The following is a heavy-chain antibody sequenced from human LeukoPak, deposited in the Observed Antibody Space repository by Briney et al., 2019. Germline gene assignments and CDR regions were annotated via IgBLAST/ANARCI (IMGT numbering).Heavy chain of an antibody. CDR2: IKQDGTEK. J-gene: IGHJ4*02. CDR1: GFTFTTYW. CDR3: ARGPRIAVAGTWYFDY. V-gene: IGHV3-7*01. D-gene: IGHD6-19*01. Sequence: GGSLRLSCGASGFTFTTYWMSWVRQAPGKGLEWVANIKQDGTEKYYVDSVKGRFTISRDYARNSLYLQLNSLRAEDTAVYYCARGPRIAVAGTWYFDYWGQGTLVTVSS.